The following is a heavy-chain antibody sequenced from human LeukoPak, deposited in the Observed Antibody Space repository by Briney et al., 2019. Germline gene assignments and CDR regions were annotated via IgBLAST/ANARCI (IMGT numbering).Heavy chain of an antibody. CDR1: GYTFTTSW. CDR3: ARLGYCSSGGCFSRGYFQD. CDR2: IYPGDSDT. D-gene: IGHD2-15*01. V-gene: IGHV5-51*01. J-gene: IGHJ1*01. Sequence: GESLKISCKASGYTFTTSWIGWVRQMPGKGLEYVGIIYPGDSDTRYSPSFQGQVTISAEKSISPAYMQWNSLKASDTAMYYCARLGYCSSGGCFSRGYFQDWGQGTLVTVSS.